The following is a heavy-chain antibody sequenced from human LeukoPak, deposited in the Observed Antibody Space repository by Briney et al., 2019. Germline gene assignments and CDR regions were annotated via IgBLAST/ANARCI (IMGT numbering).Heavy chain of an antibody. CDR3: ARDCDGRTCCYVRDY. V-gene: IGHV3-48*01. D-gene: IGHD2-2*01. CDR1: GFTFSTYN. CDR2: ISSSSSTI. Sequence: PGGSLRLSCAASGFTFSTYNMNWVRQAPGKGLEWVSYISSSSSTIYYANSVKGRFTISRDNAKNSLYLQMNSLRAEDTAVYYCARDCDGRTCCYVRDYWGQGTPVTVSS. J-gene: IGHJ4*02.